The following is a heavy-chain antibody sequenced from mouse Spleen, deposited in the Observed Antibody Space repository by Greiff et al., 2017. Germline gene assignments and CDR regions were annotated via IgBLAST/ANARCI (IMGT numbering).Heavy chain of an antibody. CDR2: INPYNGDT. D-gene: IGHD1-1*01. CDR1: GYSFTGYF. Sequence: EVQLQQSGPELVKPGDSVKISCKASGYSFTGYFMNWVMQSHGKSLEWIGRINPYNGDTFYNQKFKGKATLTVDKSSSTAHMELRSLTSEDSAVYYCARSPYGSSYDFDYWGQGTTLTVSS. V-gene: IGHV1-20*01. CDR3: ARSPYGSSYDFDY. J-gene: IGHJ2*01.